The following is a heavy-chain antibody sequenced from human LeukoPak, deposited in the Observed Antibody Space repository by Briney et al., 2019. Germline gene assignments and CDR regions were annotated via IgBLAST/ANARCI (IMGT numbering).Heavy chain of an antibody. CDR2: IRYDGSNK. J-gene: IGHJ6*03. CDR1: GFTFSSYA. Sequence: GGALRLSCAGSGFTFSSYAMGWVRQAPGKGLEGGAFIRYDGSNKYYADSEQGRFTISRDNSKNTLYLQMNSLRAADTAVYYCAKDLVYYYMDVWGKGTTVTVSS. D-gene: IGHD3-9*01. V-gene: IGHV3-30*02. CDR3: AKDLVYYYMDV.